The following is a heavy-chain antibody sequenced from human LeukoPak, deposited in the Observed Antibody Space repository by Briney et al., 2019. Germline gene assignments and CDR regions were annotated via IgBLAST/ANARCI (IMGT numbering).Heavy chain of an antibody. V-gene: IGHV4-34*01. CDR2: VNHSGST. CDR3: ARANGAYYYDSGRHYFDY. D-gene: IGHD3-22*01. CDR1: GGSFSAYY. J-gene: IGHJ4*02. Sequence: SETLSLTCAVYGGSFSAYYWSWIRQPPGKGLEWIGEVNHSGSTNYNPSLKSRVTISVDTSKNQFSLKLSSVTAADTAVYYCARANGAYYYDSGRHYFDYWGQGTLVTVSS.